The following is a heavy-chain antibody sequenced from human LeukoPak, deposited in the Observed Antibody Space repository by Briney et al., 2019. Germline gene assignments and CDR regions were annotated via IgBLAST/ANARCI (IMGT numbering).Heavy chain of an antibody. V-gene: IGHV4-34*01. CDR1: GGSFSGYY. CDR2: INHSGST. CDR3: ASRRTYSSSWYLPGDYYYYMDV. J-gene: IGHJ6*03. D-gene: IGHD6-13*01. Sequence: SETLSLTCAVYGGSFSGYYWSWIRQPPGKGLEWMGEINHSGSTNYNPSLKSRVTISVDTSKNQFSLKLSSVTAADTAVYYCASRRTYSSSWYLPGDYYYYMDVWGKGTTVTVSS.